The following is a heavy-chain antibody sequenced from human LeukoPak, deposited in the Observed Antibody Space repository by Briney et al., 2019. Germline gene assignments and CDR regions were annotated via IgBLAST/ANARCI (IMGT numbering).Heavy chain of an antibody. D-gene: IGHD1/OR15-1a*01. CDR1: GDTFSG. V-gene: IGHV1-69*13. J-gene: IGHJ2*01. CDR2: IIPSFGTP. CDR3: ARNKGKYWYFDL. Sequence: SVKVSCKASGDTFSGISWVRQAPGHGLEWMGGIIPSFGTPTYAQKFQGRVTITAYESTSTAYMELSSLRSEDTAVYYCARNKGKYWYFDLWGRGSLVTVSS.